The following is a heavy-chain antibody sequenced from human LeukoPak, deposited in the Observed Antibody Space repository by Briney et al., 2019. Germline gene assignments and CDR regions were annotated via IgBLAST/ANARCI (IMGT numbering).Heavy chain of an antibody. V-gene: IGHV3-23*01. CDR1: GFTFSSYA. D-gene: IGHD3-9*01. CDR2: ISGSGGST. CDR3: AKDLLRYFDWLGGG. J-gene: IGHJ4*02. Sequence: GGSLRLSCAASGFTFSSYAMSWVRQAPGKGLEWVSAISGSGGSTYYADSVKGRFTISRDNSKNTLYLQMSSLRAEDTAVYYCAKDLLRYFDWLGGGWGQGTLVTVSS.